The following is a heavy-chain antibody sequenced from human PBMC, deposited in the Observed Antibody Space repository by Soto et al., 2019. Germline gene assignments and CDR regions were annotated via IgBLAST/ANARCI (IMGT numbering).Heavy chain of an antibody. CDR1: GYAFSHYD. CDR3: VRDLDGSGSYYTDY. Sequence: QVQLVQSGAEVKKPGASVQVSCKASGYAFSHYDITWVRQAPGQGLEWMGWIGPYNGKTNYAQKLQGRVTMTTDTSTGTAYMELRSLRSDDTAVYFCVRDLDGSGSYYTDYWGQGTLVTVSS. D-gene: IGHD3-10*01. J-gene: IGHJ4*02. V-gene: IGHV1-18*01. CDR2: IGPYNGKT.